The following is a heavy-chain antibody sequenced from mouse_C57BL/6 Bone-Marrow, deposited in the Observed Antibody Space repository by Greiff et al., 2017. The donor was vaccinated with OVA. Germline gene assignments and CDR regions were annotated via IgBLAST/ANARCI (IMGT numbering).Heavy chain of an antibody. V-gene: IGHV1-5*01. J-gene: IGHJ1*03. CDR3: TPYYSNSYWYFDV. CDR2: IYPGNSDT. CDR1: GYTFTSYW. Sequence: EVQLQQSGTVLARPGASVKMSCKTSGYTFTSYWMHWVKQRPGQGLEWIGAIYPGNSDTSYNQKFKGKAKLTAVTSASTAYMELSSLTNEDSAVYYCTPYYSNSYWYFDVWGTGTTVTVSS. D-gene: IGHD2-5*01.